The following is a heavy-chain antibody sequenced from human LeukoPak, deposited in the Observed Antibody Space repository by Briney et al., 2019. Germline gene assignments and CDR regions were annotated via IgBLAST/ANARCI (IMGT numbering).Heavy chain of an antibody. CDR1: GYTFTGYY. J-gene: IGHJ4*02. Sequence: ASVKVSCKASGYTFTGYYMHWVRQAPGQGLEWMGWINPNSGGTNYAQKFQGRVTMTEDTSTDTAYMELSSLRSEDTAVYYCATVPYYYDSSASKPFDYWGQGTLVTVSS. V-gene: IGHV1-2*02. CDR3: ATVPYYYDSSASKPFDY. CDR2: INPNSGGT. D-gene: IGHD3-22*01.